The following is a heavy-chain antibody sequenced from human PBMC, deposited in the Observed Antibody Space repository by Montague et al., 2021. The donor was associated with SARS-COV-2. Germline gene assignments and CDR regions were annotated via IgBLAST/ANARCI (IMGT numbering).Heavy chain of an antibody. D-gene: IGHD5-12*01. CDR1: SGSISSSNYY. CDR3: ARRGRKLLPVATTIGGFDI. V-gene: IGHV4-39*02. CDR2: IYNSGST. Sequence: SETLSLTCTVSSGSISSSNYYWDWIRQPPGKGLEWIGSIYNSGSTYYXPSLKSRVTIPVDTSKNHFSLKLSSVTAADTAVYYCARRGRKLLPVATTIGGFDIWGQGTMVTVSS. J-gene: IGHJ3*02.